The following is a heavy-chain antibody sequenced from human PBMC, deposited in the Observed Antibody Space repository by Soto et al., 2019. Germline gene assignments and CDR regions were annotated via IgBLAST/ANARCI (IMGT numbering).Heavy chain of an antibody. Sequence: EVQLLESGGGLVQPGGSLRLSCAASGFTFSSYAMSWVRQAPGKGLEWVSAISGSGGSTYYADSVKGRFSISRDNSKNTLYLQMNSLRAEDTAVYYCAKSRIVVVVAASIDYWGRGTLVTVSS. CDR1: GFTFSSYA. J-gene: IGHJ4*02. CDR3: AKSRIVVVVAASIDY. D-gene: IGHD2-15*01. CDR2: ISGSGGST. V-gene: IGHV3-23*01.